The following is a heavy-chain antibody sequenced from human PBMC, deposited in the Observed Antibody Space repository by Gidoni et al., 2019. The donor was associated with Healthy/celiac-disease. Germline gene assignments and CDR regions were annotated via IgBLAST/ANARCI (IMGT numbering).Heavy chain of an antibody. CDR1: GGSFSGYY. CDR3: ASYLRRRPQRFDY. V-gene: IGHV4-34*01. Sequence: QVQLQQWGAGLLKPSETLSLTFAVYGGSFSGYYWSWIRQPPGKGLEWIGEINHSGSTNDNPSLKSRVTISVYTSKNQFSLKLSSVTAADTAVYYCASYLRRRPQRFDYWGQGTLVTVSS. CDR2: INHSGST. J-gene: IGHJ4*02. D-gene: IGHD6-25*01.